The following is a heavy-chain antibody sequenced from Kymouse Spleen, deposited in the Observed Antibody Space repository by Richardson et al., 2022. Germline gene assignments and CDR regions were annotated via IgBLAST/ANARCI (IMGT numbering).Heavy chain of an antibody. CDR1: GFTFSSYS. V-gene: IGHV3-48*02. J-gene: IGHJ6*02. Sequence: EVQLVESGGGLVQPGGSLRLSCAASGFTFSSYSMNWVRQAPGKGLEWVSYISSSSSTIYYADSVKGRFTISRDNAKNSLYLQMNSLRDEDTAVYYCARDWTGTTFSYYYYGMDVWGQGTTVTVSS. CDR3: ARDWTGTTFSYYYYGMDV. CDR2: ISSSSSTI. D-gene: IGHD1-7*01.